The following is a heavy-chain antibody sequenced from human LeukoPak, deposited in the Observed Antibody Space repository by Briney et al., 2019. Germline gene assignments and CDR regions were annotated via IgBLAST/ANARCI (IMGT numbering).Heavy chain of an antibody. CDR3: ARELMGLTMIVVVNPIDY. Sequence: GGSLRLSCAASGFTFSSYEMNWVRQAPGKGLEWVSFISSSGSTIYYADSVKGRFTFSRDNAKNSLYLQMNSLRAEDTAVYYCARELMGLTMIVVVNPIDYWGQGTLVTVSS. V-gene: IGHV3-48*03. J-gene: IGHJ4*02. CDR1: GFTFSSYE. CDR2: ISSSGSTI. D-gene: IGHD3-22*01.